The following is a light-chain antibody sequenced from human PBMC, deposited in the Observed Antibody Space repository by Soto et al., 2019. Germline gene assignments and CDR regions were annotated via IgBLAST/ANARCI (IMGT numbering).Light chain of an antibody. J-gene: IGKJ4*01. CDR1: QSISSW. V-gene: IGKV1-5*01. CDR2: DAS. Sequence: DIQMTQSPSTLSASVGDRVTITCRASQSISSWLAWYQQKPGKAPKVLIYDASSLESGVPSRFSGSGSGTEFTPTISSLQPDDFATYYCQQYNSYSPLTFGGGTKVEIK. CDR3: QQYNSYSPLT.